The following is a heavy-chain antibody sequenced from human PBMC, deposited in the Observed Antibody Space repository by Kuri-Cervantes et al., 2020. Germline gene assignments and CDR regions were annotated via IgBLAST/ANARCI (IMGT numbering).Heavy chain of an antibody. V-gene: IGHV3-43D*04. Sequence: GESLKISCAASGFTFDGYAMHWVRQVPGKGLEWVSLISWDGGSTYYADSVEGRFTISRDNSNNSLYLQMNSLRTEDTALYYCAKDRGRSAGSVHHYGGLDYWGQGTLVTVSS. CDR2: ISWDGGST. CDR1: GFTFDGYA. CDR3: AKDRGRSAGSVHHYGGLDY. D-gene: IGHD3-22*01. J-gene: IGHJ4*02.